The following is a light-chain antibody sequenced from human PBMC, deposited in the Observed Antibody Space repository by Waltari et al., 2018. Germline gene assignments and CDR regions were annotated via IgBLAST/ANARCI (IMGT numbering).Light chain of an antibody. CDR1: KMGDKF. Sequence: SYELTQPPSVSVSPGQTASITCSGHKMGDKFACWYQQKPGQSPVLVIYQSTKRPSGIPERSSGSNSGNTATLTISGTQAMDEADYYCQAWDTITGGVFGGGTKLTVL. CDR2: QST. J-gene: IGLJ2*01. CDR3: QAWDTITGGV. V-gene: IGLV3-1*01.